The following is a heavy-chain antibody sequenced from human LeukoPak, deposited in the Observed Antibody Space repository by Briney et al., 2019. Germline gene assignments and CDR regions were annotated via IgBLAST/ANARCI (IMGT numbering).Heavy chain of an antibody. CDR3: ARDYGGNSEIVY. V-gene: IGHV1-69*04. CDR2: IIPILGIA. D-gene: IGHD4-23*01. Sequence: GASVKVSCKASGGTFSSYAISWVRPAPGQGLEWMGRIIPILGIANYAQKFQGRVTITADKSTSTAYMELSSLRSEDTAVYYCARDYGGNSEIVYWGQGTLVTVSS. J-gene: IGHJ4*02. CDR1: GGTFSSYA.